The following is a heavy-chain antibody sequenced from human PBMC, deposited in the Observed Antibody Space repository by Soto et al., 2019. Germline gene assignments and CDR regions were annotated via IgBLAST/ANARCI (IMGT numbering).Heavy chain of an antibody. D-gene: IGHD2-21*02. V-gene: IGHV3-53*01. Sequence: LRLSCAASGFTVSSNYMSWVRQAPGKGLEWVSVIYSGGSTYYADSVKGRFTTSRDNSKNTLYLQMNSLRAEDTAVYYCARDCGGDCYPDYYYGMDVWGQGTTVTVSS. CDR2: IYSGGST. CDR1: GFTVSSNY. J-gene: IGHJ6*02. CDR3: ARDCGGDCYPDYYYGMDV.